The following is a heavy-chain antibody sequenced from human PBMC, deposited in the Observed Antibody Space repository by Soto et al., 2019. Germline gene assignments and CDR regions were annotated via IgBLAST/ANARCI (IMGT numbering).Heavy chain of an antibody. D-gene: IGHD3-9*01. CDR1: GFTFSSYS. J-gene: IGHJ4*02. V-gene: IGHV3-21*01. CDR2: ISSSSSYI. Sequence: GGSLRLSCAASGFTFSSYSMNWVRQAPGKGLEWVSSISSSSSYIYYADSVKGRFTISRDNAKNSLYLQMNSLRAEDTAVYYCARDPPYYDILTGYYSPNFDYWGQGTLVTVSS. CDR3: ARDPPYYDILTGYYSPNFDY.